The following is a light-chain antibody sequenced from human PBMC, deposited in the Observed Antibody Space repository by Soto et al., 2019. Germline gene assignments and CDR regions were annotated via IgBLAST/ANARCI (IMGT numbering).Light chain of an antibody. Sequence: EIVLTHSPATLSLSPWEIATLSFRASQSVRTNLAWYRQKPGQAPRLLIYGISTRATGIPARFSGSGSGTEFTLTISSLQSEDFALYYCQQYYNWPPWTFGQGTKVDI. V-gene: IGKV3-15*01. CDR1: QSVRTN. CDR3: QQYYNWPPWT. J-gene: IGKJ1*01. CDR2: GIS.